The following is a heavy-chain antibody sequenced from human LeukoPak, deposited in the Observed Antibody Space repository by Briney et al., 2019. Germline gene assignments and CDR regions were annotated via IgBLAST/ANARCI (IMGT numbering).Heavy chain of an antibody. D-gene: IGHD3-3*01. CDR1: GFTLSTNY. CDR2: IYSGGST. J-gene: IGHJ3*02. Sequence: GGSLRLSCAASGFTLSTNYMSWVRQAPGKGLEWVSIIYSGGSTSYADSVRGRFTISRDNSKNTLYLQMNSLRAEGTAVYYCASGRSAFLVAANDAFDIWGQGTMVTVSS. V-gene: IGHV3-53*01. CDR3: ASGRSAFLVAANDAFDI.